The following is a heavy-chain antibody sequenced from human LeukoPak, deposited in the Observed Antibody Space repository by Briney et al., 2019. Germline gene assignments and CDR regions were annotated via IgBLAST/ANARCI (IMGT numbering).Heavy chain of an antibody. J-gene: IGHJ3*02. D-gene: IGHD6-13*01. CDR2: ISSSSSYI. CDR3: ASGAAADALGAFDI. CDR1: GFTFSSYS. V-gene: IGHV3-21*01. Sequence: TGGSLRLSCAASGFTFSSYSMNWVRQAPGKGLEWVSSISSSSSYIYYADSVKGRFTISRDNAKNSLYLQMNSLRAEDTAVYYCASGAAADALGAFDIWGQGTMVTVSS.